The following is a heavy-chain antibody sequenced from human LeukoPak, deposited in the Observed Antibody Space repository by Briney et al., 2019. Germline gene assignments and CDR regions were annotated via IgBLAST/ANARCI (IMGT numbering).Heavy chain of an antibody. CDR1: GFPFSDYA. CDR3: VKDRFGSFDP. J-gene: IGHJ5*02. Sequence: GGSLRLSCAASGFPFSDYAMTWVRQAPGKGLEWVAAISPSASHRYYADFVGGRFTISRDNSKNTLDLQVSSLRAEDTAVYYCVKDRFGSFDPWGQGTLVTVSS. V-gene: IGHV3-23*01. CDR2: ISPSASHR. D-gene: IGHD5-18*01.